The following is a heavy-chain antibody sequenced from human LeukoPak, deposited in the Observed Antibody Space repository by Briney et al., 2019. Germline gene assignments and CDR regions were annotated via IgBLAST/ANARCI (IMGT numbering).Heavy chain of an antibody. CDR3: ARRGITMVRGVRNWFDP. Sequence: SGTLSLTCAVSGGSISSSNWWSWVRQPPGKGLEWIGEIYHSGSTNYNPSLKSRVTISVDKSKNQFSLKLSSVTAADTAVYYCARRGITMVRGVRNWFDPWGQGTLVTVSS. D-gene: IGHD3-10*01. V-gene: IGHV4-4*02. CDR2: IYHSGST. CDR1: GGSISSSNW. J-gene: IGHJ5*02.